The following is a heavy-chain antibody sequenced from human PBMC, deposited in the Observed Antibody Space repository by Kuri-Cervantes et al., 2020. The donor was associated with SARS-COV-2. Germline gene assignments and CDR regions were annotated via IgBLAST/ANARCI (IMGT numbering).Heavy chain of an antibody. V-gene: IGHV2-70*04. D-gene: IGHD6-6*01. J-gene: IGHJ4*02. CDR1: VFSLSPSGMR. CDR3: ARTVYSSSFYFDY. Sequence: SGHTLVHPPHPLTLTCTFSVFSLSPSGMRVSWIRQPPGKSLEWLARIDWDDDKFYSTSLKTKLTISKDASKNQVVLTMPNLDPVDTATYYCARTVYSSSFYFDYWGQGTLVTVSS. CDR2: IDWDDDK.